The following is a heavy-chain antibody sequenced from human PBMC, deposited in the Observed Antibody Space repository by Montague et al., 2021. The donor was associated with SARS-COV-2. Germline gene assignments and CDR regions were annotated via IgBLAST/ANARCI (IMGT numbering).Heavy chain of an antibody. D-gene: IGHD6-19*01. CDR3: ARGWAFDP. J-gene: IGHJ3*01. CDR2: AYYNGDT. V-gene: IGHV4-59*08. Sequence: SETLSLTCTVSGGPTASHYWNWIRQSPGKRPEWIGYAYYNGDTKYNPSLQSRVTISIDTSENQFSLRLNSVTAADTAVYFCARGWAFDPWDQGRLVTVSS. CDR1: GGPTASHY.